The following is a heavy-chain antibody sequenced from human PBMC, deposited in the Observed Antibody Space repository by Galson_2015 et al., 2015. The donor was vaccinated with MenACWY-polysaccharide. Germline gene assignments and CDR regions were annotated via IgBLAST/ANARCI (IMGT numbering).Heavy chain of an antibody. CDR1: GYTFTSYG. V-gene: IGHV1-18*01. CDR3: ARGPTTVTTYYYYGMDV. J-gene: IGHJ6*02. D-gene: IGHD4-17*01. Sequence: SVKVSCKASGYTFTSYGISWVRQAPGQGLEWMGWISAYNGNTNYAQKLQGRVTMTTDTSTSTAYMELRSLRSDDTAVYYCARGPTTVTTYYYYGMDVLGQGTTVTVSS. CDR2: ISAYNGNT.